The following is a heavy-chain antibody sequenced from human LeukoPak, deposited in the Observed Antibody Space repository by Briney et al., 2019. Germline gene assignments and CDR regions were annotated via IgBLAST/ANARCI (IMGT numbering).Heavy chain of an antibody. V-gene: IGHV3-30-3*02. Sequence: GRSLRLYCAASGFTFSSYAMHWVRQAPGKGLEWVAVISYDGSNKYYADSVKGRFTISRDNSKNTLYLQMNSLRAEDTAVYYCAKHGIEAGSYFGYYYYGMDVWGQGTTVTVSS. CDR1: GFTFSSYA. D-gene: IGHD3-3*01. CDR3: AKHGIEAGSYFGYYYYGMDV. J-gene: IGHJ6*02. CDR2: ISYDGSNK.